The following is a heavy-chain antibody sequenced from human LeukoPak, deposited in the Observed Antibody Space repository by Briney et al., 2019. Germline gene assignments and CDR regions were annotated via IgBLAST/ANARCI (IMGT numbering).Heavy chain of an antibody. CDR2: IYYSGST. V-gene: IGHV4-59*08. CDR1: GGSISSYY. D-gene: IGHD6-6*01. CDR3: ARQGRYSSSSLYVDY. Sequence: PSETLSLTRTVSGGSISSYYWSWIRQPPGKGLEWIGYIYYSGSTNYNPSLKSRITISVDTSKNQFSLKLSSVTAADTAVYYCARQGRYSSSSLYVDYWGQGTLVTVSS. J-gene: IGHJ4*02.